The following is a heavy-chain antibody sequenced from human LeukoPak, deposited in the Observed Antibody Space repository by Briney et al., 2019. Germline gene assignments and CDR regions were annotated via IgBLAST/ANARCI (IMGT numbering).Heavy chain of an antibody. Sequence: SETLSLTCTVSGGSISSSSYYWGWIRQPPGKGLEWIGGIYYSGSTYYNPSLKSRVTISVDTSKNQFSLKLSSVAAADTAVYYCARVPYCSSTSCYAGDYSTKTVFDYWGQGTLVTVSS. CDR1: GGSISSSSYY. D-gene: IGHD2-2*01. J-gene: IGHJ4*02. CDR3: ARVPYCSSTSCYAGDYSTKTVFDY. V-gene: IGHV4-39*01. CDR2: IYYSGST.